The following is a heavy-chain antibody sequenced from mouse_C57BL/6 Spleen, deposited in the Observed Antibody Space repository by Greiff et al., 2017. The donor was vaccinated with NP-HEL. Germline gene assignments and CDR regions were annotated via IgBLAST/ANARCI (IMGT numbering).Heavy chain of an antibody. CDR1: GYTFTDYE. Sequence: VQLQQSGAELVRPGASVTLSCKASGYTFTDYEMHWVKQTPVHGLEWIGAIDPETGGTAYNQKFKGKAILTADKSSSTAYMELRSLTSEDSAVYYCTRGGITTYYFDYWGQGTTLTVSS. CDR2: IDPETGGT. CDR3: TRGGITTYYFDY. V-gene: IGHV1-15*01. J-gene: IGHJ2*01. D-gene: IGHD1-1*01.